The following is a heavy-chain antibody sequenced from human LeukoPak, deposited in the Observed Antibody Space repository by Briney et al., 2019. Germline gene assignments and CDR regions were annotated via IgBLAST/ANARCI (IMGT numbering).Heavy chain of an antibody. V-gene: IGHV3-11*01. D-gene: IGHD3-22*01. J-gene: IGHJ4*02. CDR3: ASAPNYYDSSGYYSPNFDY. CDR1: GFTFSDYY. CDR2: ISSSGSTI. Sequence: GGSLRLSCAASGFTFSDYYMSWIRQAPGKGLEWVSYISSSGSTIYYADSVKGRFTISRDNAKNSLYLQMNSLRAEDTAVYYCASAPNYYDSSGYYSPNFDYWGQGTLVTVSS.